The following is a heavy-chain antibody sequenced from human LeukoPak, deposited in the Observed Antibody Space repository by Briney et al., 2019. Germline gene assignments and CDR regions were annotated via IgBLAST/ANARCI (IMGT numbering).Heavy chain of an antibody. CDR1: GGSISSSSYY. V-gene: IGHV4-39*07. CDR2: IYYSGST. D-gene: IGHD6-13*01. J-gene: IGHJ1*01. CDR3: ARSLGSSSWYGYFQH. Sequence: SETLSLTCTVSGGSISSSSYYWGWIRQPPGKGLEWIGSIYYSGSTYYNPSLKSRVTISVDTSKNQFSLKLSSVTAADTAVYYCARSLGSSSWYGYFQHWGQGTLVTVSS.